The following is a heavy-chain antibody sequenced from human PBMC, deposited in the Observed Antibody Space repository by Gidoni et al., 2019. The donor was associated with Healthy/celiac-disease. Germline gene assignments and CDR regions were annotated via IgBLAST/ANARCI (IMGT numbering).Heavy chain of an antibody. V-gene: IGHV1-69*01. CDR2: IIPIFGTA. CDR1: GGTFSSSA. CDR3: AIPGSIAARLGKPPYYYYYGMDV. J-gene: IGHJ6*02. D-gene: IGHD6-6*01. Sequence: QVQRVQSGAEVKKPGDSAKVSCKASGGTFSSSAISWVRQAPGQGLEWMGGIIPIFGTANYAQKFQGRVTITADESTSTAYMELSSLRSEDTAVYYCAIPGSIAARLGKPPYYYYYGMDVWGQGTTVTVSS.